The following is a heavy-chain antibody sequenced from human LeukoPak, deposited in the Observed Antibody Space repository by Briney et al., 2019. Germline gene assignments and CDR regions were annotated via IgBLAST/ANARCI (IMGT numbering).Heavy chain of an antibody. CDR1: GFIFTNYD. CDR3: VRDGEGVAISVNYWFDP. CDR2: MNPITGNT. J-gene: IGHJ5*02. Sequence: GASVKVSCRASGFIFTNYDINWVRQAAGQGLERMGWMNPITGNTGYARQFQGRVTMTRDTSTSTAYMELTSLRSEDTAVYYCVRDGEGVAISVNYWFDPWGQGTLVTVSS. V-gene: IGHV1-8*01. D-gene: IGHD3-10*01.